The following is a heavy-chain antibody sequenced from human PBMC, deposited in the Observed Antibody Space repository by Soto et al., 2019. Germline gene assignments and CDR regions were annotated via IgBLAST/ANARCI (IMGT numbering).Heavy chain of an antibody. Sequence: ASVKVSCKASGGTFSSYAISWVRQAPGQGLEWMGGIIPIFGTANYAQKFQGRVTITADESTSTAYMELSSLRSEDTAVYYCASIRLDTFGGADWGQGTLVTVSS. V-gene: IGHV1-69*13. D-gene: IGHD3-16*01. CDR1: GGTFSSYA. CDR2: IIPIFGTA. J-gene: IGHJ4*02. CDR3: ASIRLDTFGGAD.